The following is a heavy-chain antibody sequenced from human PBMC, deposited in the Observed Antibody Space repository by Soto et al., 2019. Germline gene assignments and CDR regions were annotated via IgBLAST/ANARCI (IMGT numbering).Heavy chain of an antibody. V-gene: IGHV4-39*01. J-gene: IGHJ6*02. D-gene: IGHD5-18*01. CDR2: IYYSGST. CDR1: GGSISSSSYY. Sequence: SETLSLTCTLSGGSISSSSYYWGWIRQPPGKGLEWIGSIYYSGSTYYNPSLKSRVTISVDTSKNQFSLKLSSVTAADTAVYYCATVGYSYGYDYYYGMDGWGQGTTVT. CDR3: ATVGYSYGYDYYYGMDG.